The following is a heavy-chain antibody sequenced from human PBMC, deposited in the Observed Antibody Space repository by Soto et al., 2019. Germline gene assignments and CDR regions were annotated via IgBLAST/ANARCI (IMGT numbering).Heavy chain of an antibody. CDR2: IKEDGSEK. V-gene: IGHV3-7*01. D-gene: IGHD6-19*01. J-gene: IGHJ4*02. CDR1: GFIFSRFW. Sequence: PGGSLRLSCAASGFIFSRFWMSWVRQAPGKGLEWVANIKEDGSEKYYVDSVKGRFTISRDNAKNSLYLQMNSLRVEDTAVYYCTRASIAVAGTGTLWGQGNLVTVSS. CDR3: TRASIAVAGTGTL.